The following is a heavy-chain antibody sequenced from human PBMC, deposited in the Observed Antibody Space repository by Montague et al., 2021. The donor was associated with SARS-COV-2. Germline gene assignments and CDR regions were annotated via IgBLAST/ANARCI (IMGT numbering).Heavy chain of an antibody. CDR3: ARAGSLPFEFLTGRRHYDYRMDH. CDR1: GGSISSSSYY. Sequence: SETLSLTCTVSGGSISSSSYYWGWIRQPPGKGLEWIGSIYYSGSTYYNPSLKSRVTISVDTSQNQFSLKLSSVTAADTAVYYCARAGSLPFEFLTGRRHYDYRMDHWGQGTLVTVSS. D-gene: IGHD3-9*01. V-gene: IGHV4-39*07. J-gene: IGHJ4*02. CDR2: IYYSGST.